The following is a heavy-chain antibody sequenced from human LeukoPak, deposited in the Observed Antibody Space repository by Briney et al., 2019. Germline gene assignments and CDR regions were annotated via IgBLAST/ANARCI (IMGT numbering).Heavy chain of an antibody. CDR1: GGSMSRYY. CDR2: VYYSGST. Sequence: SETLSLTCTVSGGSMSRYYWSWIRQSPGKGLESIGYVYYSGSTNYNPSLKSRVTISVDTSRNQFSLSLSSVTAADTAIYYCARQSPSTYHNSKLWPDAIDVWGQGTMVTVSS. CDR3: ARQSPSTYHNSKLWPDAIDV. J-gene: IGHJ3*01. V-gene: IGHV4-59*08. D-gene: IGHD2-21*01.